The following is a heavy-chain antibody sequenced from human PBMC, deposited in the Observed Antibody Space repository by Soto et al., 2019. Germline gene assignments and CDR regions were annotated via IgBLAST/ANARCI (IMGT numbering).Heavy chain of an antibody. CDR3: AAGWLRFLEWFPQPYYGMDV. D-gene: IGHD3-3*01. CDR2: IIPTFERP. V-gene: IGHV1-69*13. Sequence: SVKVSCKASGCTFSRYALSWIRQAPGQGLEWMGGIIPTFERPNYAQRFQGRLTIIADESTSTAYMELSSLRSEDTAVYYCAAGWLRFLEWFPQPYYGMDVWGQGTTVTVSS. J-gene: IGHJ6*02. CDR1: GCTFSRYA.